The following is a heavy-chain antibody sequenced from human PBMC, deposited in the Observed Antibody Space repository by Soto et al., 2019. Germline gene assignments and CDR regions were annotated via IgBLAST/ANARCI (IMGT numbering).Heavy chain of an antibody. CDR2: IYYSGST. CDR3: ARDHGELRAGNDAFDI. D-gene: IGHD1-7*01. CDR1: GGSISSGGYY. J-gene: IGHJ3*02. V-gene: IGHV4-31*03. Sequence: QVQLQESGPGLVKPSQTLSLTCTVSGGSISSGGYYWSWIRQHPGKGMEWIGYIYYSGSTYYNPSLKIRVTISVDTSKNQFSLKLSSVTAADTAVYYCARDHGELRAGNDAFDIWGHGTMVTVSS.